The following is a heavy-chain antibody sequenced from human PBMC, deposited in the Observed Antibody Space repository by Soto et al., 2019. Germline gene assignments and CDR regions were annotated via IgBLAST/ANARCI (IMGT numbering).Heavy chain of an antibody. V-gene: IGHV1-69*01. CDR1: GGTFTSHA. CDR2: IIPFFARA. J-gene: IGHJ6*02. CDR3: ARDIFTGTTELGLYYYYAMHV. D-gene: IGHD1-1*01. Sequence: QVQLVQSGAEVGKPGSSVKVSCKASGGTFTSHAISWVRQAPGQGLEWIGGIIPFFARATYAQRFHGRVTITADESTSTAYMELSSLKPEDTAVYSCARDIFTGTTELGLYYYYAMHVWGQGTTVTVSS.